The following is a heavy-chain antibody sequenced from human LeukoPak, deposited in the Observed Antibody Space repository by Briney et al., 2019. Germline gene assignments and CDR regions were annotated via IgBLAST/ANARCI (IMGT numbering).Heavy chain of an antibody. CDR2: MSYDGSNK. CDR3: AKERDYDILTGYFDY. J-gene: IGHJ4*02. D-gene: IGHD3-9*01. Sequence: PGGSLRLSCAASGSTFSSYGMHWVRQAPGKGLEWVAVMSYDGSNKYYADSVKGRFTISRDDSKNTLYLQMNSLRAEDTAVYYCAKERDYDILTGYFDYWGQGTLVTVSS. CDR1: GSTFSSYG. V-gene: IGHV3-30*18.